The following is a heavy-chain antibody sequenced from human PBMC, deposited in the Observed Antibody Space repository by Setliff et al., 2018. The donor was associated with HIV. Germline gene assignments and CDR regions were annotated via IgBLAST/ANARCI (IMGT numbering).Heavy chain of an antibody. CDR3: AGRPIVLVTTFYFRH. D-gene: IGHD3-16*01. J-gene: IGHJ1*01. CDR1: GYSISSGYY. Sequence: SETLSLTCAVSGYSISSGYYWGWIRQPPGKGLEWIGSIYHSGSTYYNQSLKSRVTISVDTSKNQFSLKLRSVTAADTAVYYCAGRPIVLVTTFYFRHWGQGTLVTVSS. CDR2: IYHSGST. V-gene: IGHV4-38-2*01.